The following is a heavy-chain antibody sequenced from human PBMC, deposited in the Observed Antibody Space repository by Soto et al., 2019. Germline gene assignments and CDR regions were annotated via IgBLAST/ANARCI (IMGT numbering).Heavy chain of an antibody. CDR3: ARDEGGYDILTGYYKAHHFDQ. D-gene: IGHD3-9*01. Sequence: QVQLVQSGAEVKRPGDSVKVSCQASGYTFGHFYITWVRQAPGQGLEWMGAISPHNRNTNYAEKFRGRVTMTTDTQKTPAYIELRSLRSDETTVYYCARDEGGYDILTGYYKAHHFDQWGQGALVTVSS. CDR2: ISPHNRNT. J-gene: IGHJ4*02. V-gene: IGHV1-18*01. CDR1: GYTFGHFY.